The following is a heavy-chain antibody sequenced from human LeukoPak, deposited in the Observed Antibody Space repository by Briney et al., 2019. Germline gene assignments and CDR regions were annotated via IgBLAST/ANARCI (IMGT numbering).Heavy chain of an antibody. CDR1: GFTFSISW. CDR3: ARDAGWGYYDL. J-gene: IGHJ4*02. V-gene: IGHV3-7*01. CDR2: IDKHGSGK. Sequence: GGSLRLSCVASGFTFSISWVIWVRQAPGKGLEWVANIDKHGSGKYYVDSVKGRFAISRDYASNSVFLQMDSLRAEDTSVYYCARDAGWGYYDLWGQGTPVTVSS. D-gene: IGHD1-26*01.